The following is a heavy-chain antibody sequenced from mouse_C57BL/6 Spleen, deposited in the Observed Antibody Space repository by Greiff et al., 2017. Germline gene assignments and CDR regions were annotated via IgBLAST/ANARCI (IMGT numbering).Heavy chain of an antibody. CDR2: IDPANGNT. J-gene: IGHJ4*01. D-gene: IGHD1-1*02. CDR3: ASGWWLGYAMAY. CDR1: GFYIKNTY. Sequence: EVQLQQSVAELVRPGASVKLSCTASGFYIKNTYMHWVKQRPEQGLEWIGRIDPANGNTKYAPKFQGKATVTAATSSNTAYLQLTSLTSEDTAFYFCASGWWLGYAMAYWGQGTLVTVS. V-gene: IGHV14-3*01.